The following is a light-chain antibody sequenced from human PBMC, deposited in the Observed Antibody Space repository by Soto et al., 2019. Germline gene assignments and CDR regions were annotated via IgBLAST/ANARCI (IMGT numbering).Light chain of an antibody. Sequence: QSVLTQSPSASGTPGQRVTISCSGSSSNIGSNPVHWYQQLPGSAHKLLIHNNHQRPAGVPDRFSASKSGTSASLAIGGLQSEDEADYYCASWDDSLSGVLFGGGTKLTVL. CDR3: ASWDDSLSGVL. J-gene: IGLJ2*01. CDR1: SSNIGSNP. CDR2: NNH. V-gene: IGLV1-44*01.